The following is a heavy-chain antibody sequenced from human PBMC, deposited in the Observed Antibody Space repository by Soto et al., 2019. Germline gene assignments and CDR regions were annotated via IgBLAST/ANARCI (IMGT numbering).Heavy chain of an antibody. CDR3: ASRTFGGVIVSSDY. Sequence: PGGSLRLSCAASGFTVSSNYMSWVRQAPGKGLEWVSVIYSGGSTYYADSVKGRFTISRDNSKNTLYLQMNSLRAEDTAVYYCASRTFGGVIVSSDYWGQGTLVTVSS. CDR1: GFTVSSNY. J-gene: IGHJ4*02. CDR2: IYSGGST. V-gene: IGHV3-66*01. D-gene: IGHD3-16*02.